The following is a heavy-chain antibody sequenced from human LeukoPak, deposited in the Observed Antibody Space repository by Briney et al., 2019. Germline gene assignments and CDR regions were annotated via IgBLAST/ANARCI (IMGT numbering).Heavy chain of an antibody. Sequence: SETLSLTCTVSGGSISSSSYYWGWIRQPPGKGLEWIGSIYYSGSTYYNPSLKSRVTISVDTSKNQFSLKLSSVTAADTAVYYCARVPPNTYCGSDCFIDYWGQGTLVTVSS. CDR2: IYYSGST. J-gene: IGHJ4*02. D-gene: IGHD2-21*02. CDR3: ARVPPNTYCGSDCFIDY. CDR1: GGSISSSSYY. V-gene: IGHV4-39*07.